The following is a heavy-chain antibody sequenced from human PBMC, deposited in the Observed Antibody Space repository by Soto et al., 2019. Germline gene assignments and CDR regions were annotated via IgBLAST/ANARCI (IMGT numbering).Heavy chain of an antibody. CDR2: IYHSGTT. CDR3: ARSLFSSSWFMGN. D-gene: IGHD6-13*01. J-gene: IGHJ4*02. CDR1: GYSISSGYY. Sequence: SETLSLTCGVSGYSISSGYYWGWIRQPPGKGLKWIGSIYHSGTTYYNPSLKSRVTISMDTSKNQFSLRLNSVTAADTAVYFCARSLFSSSWFMGNWGQGIQVTVSS. V-gene: IGHV4-38-2*01.